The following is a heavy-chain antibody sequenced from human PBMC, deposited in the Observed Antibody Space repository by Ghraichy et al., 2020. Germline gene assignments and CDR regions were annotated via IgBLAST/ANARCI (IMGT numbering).Heavy chain of an antibody. CDR3: ANDVVDY. J-gene: IGHJ4*02. Sequence: SLRLSCAASGFTFSSYGMHWVRQAPGKGLEWVAVISYDGSNKYYADSVKGRFTISRDNSKNTLYLQMNSLRAEDTAVYYCANDVVDYWGQGTLVTVSS. CDR2: ISYDGSNK. CDR1: GFTFSSYG. V-gene: IGHV3-30*18.